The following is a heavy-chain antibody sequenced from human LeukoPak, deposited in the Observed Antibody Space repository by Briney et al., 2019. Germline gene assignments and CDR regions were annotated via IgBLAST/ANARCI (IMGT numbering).Heavy chain of an antibody. V-gene: IGHV3-53*01. J-gene: IGHJ4*02. Sequence: GGSLRLSCAASGFTFNNYWMNWVRQAPGKGLEWVSFIYSDNTHYSDSVKGRFTISRDNSKNTLYLQTNSLRAEDTAVYYCARRAGAYSHPYDYWGQGTLVTVSS. CDR3: ARRAGAYSHPYDY. CDR1: GFTFNNYW. CDR2: IYSDNT. D-gene: IGHD4/OR15-4a*01.